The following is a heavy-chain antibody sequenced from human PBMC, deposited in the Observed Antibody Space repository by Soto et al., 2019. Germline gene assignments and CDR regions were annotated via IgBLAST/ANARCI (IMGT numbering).Heavy chain of an antibody. Sequence: PGGSVRLSCATSGFTFSSYGMHWVRQAPGKGLEWVAVISYDGSNKYYADSVKGRFTISRDNSKNTLYLQMNSLRAEDTAVYYCAKDSLRLLHDSSGYTGPRWGQGTLVTVSS. CDR2: ISYDGSNK. D-gene: IGHD3-22*01. CDR1: GFTFSSYG. J-gene: IGHJ4*02. V-gene: IGHV3-30*18. CDR3: AKDSLRLLHDSSGYTGPR.